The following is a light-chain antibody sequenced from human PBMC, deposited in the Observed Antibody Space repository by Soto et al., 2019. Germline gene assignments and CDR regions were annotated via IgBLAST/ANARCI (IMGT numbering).Light chain of an antibody. J-gene: IGKJ5*01. V-gene: IGKV3-20*01. CDR3: QQYGSSPGT. CDR1: QSVSSGF. CDR2: GAS. Sequence: EIALKKSPGTLSLCSGERATLSCMASQSVSSGFLAWYQQKPGQAPRLLIYGASSRATGIPDRFSGGGSGTDFTLTISRLEPEDFVVYSCQQYGSSPGTFGQGTRLEIK.